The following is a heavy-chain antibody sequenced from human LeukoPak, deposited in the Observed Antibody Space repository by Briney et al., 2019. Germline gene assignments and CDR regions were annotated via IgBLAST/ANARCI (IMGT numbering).Heavy chain of an antibody. CDR3: ARVSPYNWFDP. J-gene: IGHJ5*02. CDR1: GYTFTVYY. V-gene: IGHV1-2*02. Sequence: VASVTVSCKASGYTFTVYYMHWVRQAPGQGLEWMGWINPNSGGTNYAQKFQGRVTMTRDTSISTAYMELSRLRSDDTAVYYCARVSPYNWFDPWGQGTLVTVSS. CDR2: INPNSGGT.